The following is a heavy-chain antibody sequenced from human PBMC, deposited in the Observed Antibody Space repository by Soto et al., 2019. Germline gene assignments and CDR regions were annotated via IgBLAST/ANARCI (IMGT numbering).Heavy chain of an antibody. CDR3: ASVDYDSSGYYHYYFDY. CDR1: GYTFTSYY. Sequence: GASVKVSCKASGYTFTSYYMHWVRQAPGQGLEWMGIINPSGGSTSYAQKFQGRVTMTRDTSTSTVYVELSSLRSEDTAVYYCASVDYDSSGYYHYYFDYWGQGTLVTVSS. CDR2: INPSGGST. D-gene: IGHD3-22*01. V-gene: IGHV1-46*01. J-gene: IGHJ4*02.